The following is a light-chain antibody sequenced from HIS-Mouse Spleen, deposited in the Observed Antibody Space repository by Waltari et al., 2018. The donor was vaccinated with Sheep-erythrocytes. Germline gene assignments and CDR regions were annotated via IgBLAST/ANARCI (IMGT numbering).Light chain of an antibody. CDR2: QDS. J-gene: IGLJ2*01. CDR1: KLGDKY. CDR3: QAWDSSTVV. V-gene: IGLV3-1*01. Sequence: SCELTQPPSVSVSPGQTASITCPGDKLGDKYACWYQQKPGHSPVLVIYQDSKRPSGIPERFSGSNSGNTATLTISGTQAMDEADYYCQAWDSSTVVFGGGTKLTVL.